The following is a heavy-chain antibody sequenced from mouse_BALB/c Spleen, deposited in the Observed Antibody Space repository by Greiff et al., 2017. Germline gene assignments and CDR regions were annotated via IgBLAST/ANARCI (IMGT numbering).Heavy chain of an antibody. CDR3: ARGIYYDYDDAY. J-gene: IGHJ3*01. V-gene: IGHV3-2*02. CDR1: GYSITSDYA. D-gene: IGHD2-4*01. Sequence: EVKLMESGPGLVKPSQSLSLTCTVTGYSITSDYAWNWIRQFPGNKLEWMGYISYSGSTSYNPSLKSRISITRDTSKNQFFLQLNSVTTEDTATYYCARGIYYDYDDAYWGQGTLVTVSA. CDR2: ISYSGST.